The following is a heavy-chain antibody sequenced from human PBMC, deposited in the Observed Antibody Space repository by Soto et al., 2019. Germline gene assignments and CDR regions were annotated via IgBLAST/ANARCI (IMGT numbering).Heavy chain of an antibody. J-gene: IGHJ4*02. V-gene: IGHV1-45*02. CDR3: ASGGAGSGPFTWELPDH. CDR2: ITPFSGDV. D-gene: IGHD1-26*01. Sequence: QMQLVQSGAEVKKTGSSVTVSCKALGNTFSYRYLHWVRQAPGQALEWMGWITPFSGDVHYAQKCQERVPLTRDRSINTAYMRMSSLRSEDTAIYFCASGGAGSGPFTWELPDHWGQGTLVTVSS. CDR1: GNTFSYRY.